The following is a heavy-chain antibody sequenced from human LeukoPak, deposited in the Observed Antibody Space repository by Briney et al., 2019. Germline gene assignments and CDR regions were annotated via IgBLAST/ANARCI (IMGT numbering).Heavy chain of an antibody. CDR2: I. J-gene: IGHJ4*02. CDR3: ARASFQRWLQLGGD. V-gene: IGHV3-48*02. CDR1: GFTFSNYN. D-gene: IGHD5-24*01. Sequence: GGSLRLSCAASGFTFSNYNTNWVRQAPGKGLEWVSYINADSVKGRFTISRDNAQNSLYLQMNSLRDEDTAVYYCARASFQRWLQLGGDWGQGTLVTVSS.